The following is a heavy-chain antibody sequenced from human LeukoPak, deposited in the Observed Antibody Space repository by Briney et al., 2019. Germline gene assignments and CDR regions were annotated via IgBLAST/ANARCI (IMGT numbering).Heavy chain of an antibody. CDR2: LSGSGGTT. CDR1: GFTFSSYA. J-gene: IGHJ5*02. Sequence: GGSLRLSCAASGFTFSSYAMSWVRQAPGKGLEWVSALSGSGGTTYYADSVKGRFTISRDNSRNTLSLQMNGLRADDTAVYYCAKDRTGTTGADWFDPWGQGTLVTVSS. D-gene: IGHD1-1*01. V-gene: IGHV3-23*01. CDR3: AKDRTGTTGADWFDP.